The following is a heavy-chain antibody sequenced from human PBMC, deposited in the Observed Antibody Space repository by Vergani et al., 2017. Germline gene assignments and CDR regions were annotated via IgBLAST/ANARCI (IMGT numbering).Heavy chain of an antibody. J-gene: IGHJ6*04. CDR1: GGSFSGYY. V-gene: IGHV4-34*01. D-gene: IGHD3-16*01. Sequence: QVQLQQWGAGLLKPSETLSLTRAVYGGSFSGYYWSWIRQPPGKGLDWIGEINHSGSTNYNPSLKSRVTISGDTSKNQFSLKLSSVTAADTAVYYCARRGGSMAGGVDVWGKGTTVTVSS. CDR2: INHSGST. CDR3: ARRGGSMAGGVDV.